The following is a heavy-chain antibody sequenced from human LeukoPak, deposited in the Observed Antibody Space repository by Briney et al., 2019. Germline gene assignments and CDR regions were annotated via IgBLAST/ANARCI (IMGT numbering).Heavy chain of an antibody. J-gene: IGHJ6*03. CDR3: ARDLRYFDWLLHRYYYYMDV. CDR2: IRYDGSNE. Sequence: GGSLRLSCTASGFTFSNSGMHWVRQAPGKGLEWVAFIRYDGSNEFYVDSVKGRFTISRDNSKNTLYLRMNSLRAEDTAVYYCARDLRYFDWLLHRYYYYMDVWGKGTTVTISS. V-gene: IGHV3-30*02. D-gene: IGHD3-9*01. CDR1: GFTFSNSG.